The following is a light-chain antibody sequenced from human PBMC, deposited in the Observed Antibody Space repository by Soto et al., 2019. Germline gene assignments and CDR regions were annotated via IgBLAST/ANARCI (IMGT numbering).Light chain of an antibody. CDR3: QSYDSSLSGSV. Sequence: QSVVTQPPSVSGAPGQRVTISCTGSSSNIGAGYDVHWYQQLPGTAPKLLIYGNNNRPSGVPDRFSSSKSGTSASLAITGLQVEDAADYDGQSYDSSLSGSVFGGGTKLTVL. CDR2: GNN. CDR1: SSNIGAGYD. V-gene: IGLV1-40*01. J-gene: IGLJ2*01.